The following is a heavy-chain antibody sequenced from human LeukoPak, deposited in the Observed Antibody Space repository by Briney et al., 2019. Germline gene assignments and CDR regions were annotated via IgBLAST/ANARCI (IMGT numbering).Heavy chain of an antibody. Sequence: PGGSLRLSCSASGFTFSSYAMTWVRQAPGKGLEWDSTISGSGSSTYYADSVKGRFTISRDNSKNTLYLQMNSLRAEVTAVYYCAKYKSYSFDNWGQGTLVTVSS. V-gene: IGHV3-23*01. CDR1: GFTFSSYA. J-gene: IGHJ4*02. CDR2: ISGSGSST. CDR3: AKYKSYSFDN. D-gene: IGHD1-26*01.